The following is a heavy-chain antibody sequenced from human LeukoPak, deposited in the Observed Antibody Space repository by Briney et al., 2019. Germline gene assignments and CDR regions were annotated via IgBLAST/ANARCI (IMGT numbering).Heavy chain of an antibody. V-gene: IGHV4-59*02. CDR1: GGSVSGYY. CDR2: IYYSGST. Sequence: PSETLSLTCTGSGGSVSGYYWSWIRQPPGKGLEWIGYIYYSGSTNYNPSLKSRVTISVDTSENQFSLKLTSVTAADTAVYSCARDREYSSSGLVWFDPWGHGILVTVSS. J-gene: IGHJ5*02. D-gene: IGHD6-6*01. CDR3: ARDREYSSSGLVWFDP.